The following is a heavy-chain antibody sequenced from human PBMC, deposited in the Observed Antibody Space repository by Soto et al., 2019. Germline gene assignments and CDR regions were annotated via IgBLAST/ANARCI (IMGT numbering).Heavy chain of an antibody. J-gene: IGHJ6*02. CDR3: VRRKQQMVSVKPYNTLDV. D-gene: IGHD6-13*01. Sequence: QITLKESGPTLVKPTQTLTLTCTVSGFSLSSSRVGVGWIRQPPGKALEWLALIYWDDDTRYSASLKSRLTITKDASKNQVVLTMTNMDPVDTATYYCVRRKQQMVSVKPYNTLDVWGLGTTVTVSS. V-gene: IGHV2-5*02. CDR1: GFSLSSSRVG. CDR2: IYWDDDT.